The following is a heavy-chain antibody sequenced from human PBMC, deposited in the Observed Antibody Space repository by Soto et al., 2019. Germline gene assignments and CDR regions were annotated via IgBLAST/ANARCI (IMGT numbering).Heavy chain of an antibody. CDR3: AKAIYAYFYASGTEYDWFDF. Sequence: PVRSLRLSCAASGFTFSSYAISWVRQAPGKGLEWVSAISGSGGSTYYADSVKGRFTISRDNSKNTLYLQMNSLRVEDTAVYYCAKAIYAYFYASGTEYDWFDFWCQGTPVT. CDR1: GFTFSSYA. V-gene: IGHV3-23*01. CDR2: ISGSGGST. D-gene: IGHD3-10*01. J-gene: IGHJ5*01.